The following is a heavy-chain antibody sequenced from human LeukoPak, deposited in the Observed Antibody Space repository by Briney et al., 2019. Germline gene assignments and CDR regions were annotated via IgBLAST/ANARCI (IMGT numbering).Heavy chain of an antibody. D-gene: IGHD1-14*01. V-gene: IGHV1-46*01. CDR2: INPSGGST. Sequence: ASVKVSCKASGYTFTSYYMHWVRQAPGQGLEWMGIINPSGGSTSYAQKFQGRVTMTRDKSTSTVYMELSSLRSEDTAVYYCASSVPQSPPQDYYYMDVWGKGTTVTVSS. CDR3: ASSVPQSPPQDYYYMDV. J-gene: IGHJ6*03. CDR1: GYTFTSYY.